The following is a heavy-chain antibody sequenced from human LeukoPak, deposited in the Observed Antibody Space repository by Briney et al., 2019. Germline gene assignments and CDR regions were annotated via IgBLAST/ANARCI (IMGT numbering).Heavy chain of an antibody. V-gene: IGHV3-23*01. CDR3: GRASPLGFCDNASCPRYFDY. J-gene: IGHJ4*02. CDR2: ISGSGSDT. CDR1: GFTFSHSA. Sequence: GGSLRLSCAASGFTFSHSAMSWVRQAPGKGLEWISTISGSGSDTNYADSVRGRLIISRDNSKNTLFLQMNSLRAADTAVYYCGRASPLGFCDNASCPRYFDYWGQGTLVTVSS. D-gene: IGHD2-2*01.